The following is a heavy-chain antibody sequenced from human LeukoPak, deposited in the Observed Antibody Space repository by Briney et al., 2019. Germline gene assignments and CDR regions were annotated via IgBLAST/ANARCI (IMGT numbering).Heavy chain of an antibody. Sequence: GGSLRLSCAASGLTVSSNYMSWVRQAPGKGLEWVSVIYSGGSTYYADSVKGRFTISRDNSKNTLYLQMNSLRAEDTAVYYCARAVEYYYYGMDVWGKGTTVTVSS. CDR2: IYSGGST. D-gene: IGHD6-19*01. V-gene: IGHV3-53*01. CDR3: ARAVEYYYYGMDV. CDR1: GLTVSSNY. J-gene: IGHJ6*04.